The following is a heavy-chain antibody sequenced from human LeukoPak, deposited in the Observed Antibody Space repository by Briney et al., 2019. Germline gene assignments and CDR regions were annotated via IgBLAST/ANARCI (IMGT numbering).Heavy chain of an antibody. CDR1: GGSITNFY. V-gene: IGHV4-4*07. J-gene: IGHJ3*01. Sequence: PSETLSLTYTVSGGSITNFYWSWIRQPAGKGLEWIGRIYSSGTITYNPSLERRVSMSVDTSKNQFSLKLSSVTAADTAVYYCASLRKRGGAFDLWGQGKVVTVSS. CDR2: IYSSGTI. CDR3: ASLRKRGGAFDL.